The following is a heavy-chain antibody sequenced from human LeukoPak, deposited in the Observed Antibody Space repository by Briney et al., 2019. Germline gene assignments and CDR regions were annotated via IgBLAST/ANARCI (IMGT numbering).Heavy chain of an antibody. Sequence: ASVKVSCKASGYTFTSYAMHWVRQAPGQRLEWMGWINAGNGNTKYSQKFQGRVTITRDTSASTAYMELSSLRSEDTAVYYCARDAKNYVWGSYRRNWFDPWGQGTLVTVSS. CDR3: ARDAKNYVWGSYRRNWFDP. D-gene: IGHD3-16*02. J-gene: IGHJ5*02. CDR1: GYTFTSYA. V-gene: IGHV1-3*01. CDR2: INAGNGNT.